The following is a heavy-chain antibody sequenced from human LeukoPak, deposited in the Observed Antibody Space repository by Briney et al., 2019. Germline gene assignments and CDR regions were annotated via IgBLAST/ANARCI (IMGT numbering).Heavy chain of an antibody. CDR1: GYSFTSYW. Sequence: GESLKISCKGSGYSFTSYWIGWVRQMPGKGLEWMGIIYPGDSDTRNSPSFQGQVTISADKSISTAYLQWSSLKASDTAMYYCASASSPVDYESDYYYYMDVWGKGTTVTVSS. CDR3: ASASSPVDYESDYYYYMDV. J-gene: IGHJ6*03. D-gene: IGHD4-17*01. CDR2: IYPGDSDT. V-gene: IGHV5-51*01.